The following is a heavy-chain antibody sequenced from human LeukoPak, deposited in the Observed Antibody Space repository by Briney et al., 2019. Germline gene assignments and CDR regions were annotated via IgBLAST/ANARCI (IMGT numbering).Heavy chain of an antibody. Sequence: GRSLRLSCAVSGFTFSSYAMRWVRQAPGKVLEWVSSISGSGGSTYYADSVKGRFTISRDNSKNTLYLQMNSLRAEDTAVYYCAKSRYSSSWYDWFDPWGQGTLVTVSS. CDR2: ISGSGGST. J-gene: IGHJ5*02. D-gene: IGHD6-13*01. V-gene: IGHV3-23*01. CDR3: AKSRYSSSWYDWFDP. CDR1: GFTFSSYA.